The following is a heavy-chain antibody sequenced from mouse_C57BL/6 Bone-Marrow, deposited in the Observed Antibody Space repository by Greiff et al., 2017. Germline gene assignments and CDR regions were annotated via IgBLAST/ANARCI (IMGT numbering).Heavy chain of an antibody. J-gene: IGHJ3*01. CDR1: GYTFTSYW. Sequence: QVQLQQPGAELVMPGASVKLSCKASGYTFTSYWMHWVKQRPGQGLEWIGEIDPSDSYTNYNQKFKGKSTLTVDTSSSTAYMQLSSLTSEDSAVYYCASFNWAWFAYWGQGTLVTVSA. CDR3: ASFNWAWFAY. D-gene: IGHD4-1*01. CDR2: IDPSDSYT. V-gene: IGHV1-69*01.